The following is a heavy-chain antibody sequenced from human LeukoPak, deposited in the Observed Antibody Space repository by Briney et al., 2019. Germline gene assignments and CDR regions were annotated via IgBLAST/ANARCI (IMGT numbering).Heavy chain of an antibody. CDR1: GFTFSSYS. Sequence: PGGSLRLSCAASGFTFSSYSMNWVRQPPGKGLEWIGYIYYSGSTNYNPSLKSRVTISVDTSKNQFSLKLSSVTAADTAVYYCARGGKSIAAAGIYFDYWGRGTLVTVSS. CDR3: ARGGKSIAAAGIYFDY. J-gene: IGHJ4*02. D-gene: IGHD6-13*01. V-gene: IGHV4-59*01. CDR2: IYYSGST.